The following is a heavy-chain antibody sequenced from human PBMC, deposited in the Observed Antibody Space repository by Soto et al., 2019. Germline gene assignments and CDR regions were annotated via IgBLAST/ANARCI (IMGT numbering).Heavy chain of an antibody. D-gene: IGHD5-18*01. Sequence: PGGSLRLSCAASGFTVTNKYMTWVRQAPGRGLEWVSVIYSGGSTSYADSVKGRFTISRDNSKNTLYLQMNSLRADDTAVYYCARGVLSRYGFGDPWGQGTLVTVSS. CDR2: IYSGGST. CDR3: ARGVLSRYGFGDP. J-gene: IGHJ5*02. V-gene: IGHV3-66*01. CDR1: GFTVTNKY.